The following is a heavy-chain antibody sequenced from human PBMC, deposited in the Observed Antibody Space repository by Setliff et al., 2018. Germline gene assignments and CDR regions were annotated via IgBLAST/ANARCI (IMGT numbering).Heavy chain of an antibody. CDR2: ISPYNGDT. CDR3: ARSPPNRGVGQGHYMDV. Sequence: ASVKVSCKASGYTFNTFGISWVRRAPGQGLDWMGWISPYNGDTKSAQKFQGRVTMTIDTSTSTAYVEVRSLTSDDTAVYYCARSPPNRGVGQGHYMDVWGIGTTVTVSS. J-gene: IGHJ6*03. D-gene: IGHD1-26*01. V-gene: IGHV1-18*01. CDR1: GYTFNTFG.